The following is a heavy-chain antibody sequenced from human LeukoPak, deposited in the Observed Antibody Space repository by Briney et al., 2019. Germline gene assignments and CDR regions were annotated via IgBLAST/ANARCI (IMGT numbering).Heavy chain of an antibody. J-gene: IGHJ4*02. CDR1: GYSFTSYW. Sequence: GESLKITCKGSGYSFTSYWIGWVRQMPGKGLEWMGIIYPGDSDTRYSPSFQGQVTISADKSISTAYLQWSSLKASDTAMYYRARHTCSGGSCYWVDFDYWGQGTLVTVSS. D-gene: IGHD2-15*01. V-gene: IGHV5-51*01. CDR2: IYPGDSDT. CDR3: ARHTCSGGSCYWVDFDY.